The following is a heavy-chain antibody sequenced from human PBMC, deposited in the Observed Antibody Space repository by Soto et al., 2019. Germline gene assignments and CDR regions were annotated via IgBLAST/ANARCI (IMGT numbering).Heavy chain of an antibody. J-gene: IGHJ4*02. V-gene: IGHV4-59*08. Sequence: PSETLSLTCTVSGGSITSYYWSWIRQPPRKGLEWIGYIYFSGSANYNPSLKSRVTISVDTSKNQFSLKLSSVTAADTAVYYCASRYSGYGDYWGQGSLVTVSS. D-gene: IGHD5-12*01. CDR2: IYFSGSA. CDR1: GGSITSYY. CDR3: ASRYSGYGDY.